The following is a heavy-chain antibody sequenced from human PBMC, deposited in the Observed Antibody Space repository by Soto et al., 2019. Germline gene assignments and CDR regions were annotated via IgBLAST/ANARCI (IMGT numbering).Heavy chain of an antibody. J-gene: IGHJ3*02. D-gene: IGHD1-1*01. CDR1: GGSISSYY. CDR3: AINDWTGDAFDI. CDR2: IYYSGST. Sequence: SETLSLTCTVSGGSISSYYWSWIRQPPGKGLEWIGYIYYSGSTNYNPSLKSRVTISVDTSKNQFSLKLSSVTAADTAVYYCAINDWTGDAFDIWGQGTMVTVSS. V-gene: IGHV4-59*08.